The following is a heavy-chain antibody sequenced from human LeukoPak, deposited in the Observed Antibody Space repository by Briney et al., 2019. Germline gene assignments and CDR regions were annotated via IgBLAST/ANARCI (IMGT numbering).Heavy chain of an antibody. D-gene: IGHD4-17*01. CDR2: INHSGST. CDR3: AGLTVTSAVYYYYMDV. V-gene: IGHV4-34*01. Sequence: SETLSLTCAVYGGSFSGYYWSWIRQPPGKGLEWIGEINHSGSTNYNPSLKSRVTISVDTSKNQFSLKLSSVTAADTAVYYCAGLTVTSAVYYYYMDVWGKGTTVTVSS. J-gene: IGHJ6*03. CDR1: GGSFSGYY.